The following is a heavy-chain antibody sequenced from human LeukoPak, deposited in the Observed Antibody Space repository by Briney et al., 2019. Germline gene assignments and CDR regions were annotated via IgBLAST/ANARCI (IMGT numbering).Heavy chain of an antibody. D-gene: IGHD5-12*01. J-gene: IGHJ4*02. CDR3: ARDGTYTDYDPDFDI. CDR2: IKQDGSEK. V-gene: IGHV3-7*04. Sequence: GGSLRLSCAAPGFTFSRFWMSWVRQAPGKGLELVANIKQDGSEKHYVDSVKGRFTISRDNAKNSLYLQMNSLRAEDTAVFYCARDGTYTDYDPDFDIWGQGTLVTVSS. CDR1: GFTFSRFW.